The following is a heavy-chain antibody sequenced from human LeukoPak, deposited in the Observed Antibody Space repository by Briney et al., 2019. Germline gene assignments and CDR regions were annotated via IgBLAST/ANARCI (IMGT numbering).Heavy chain of an antibody. CDR2: ISHDSAII. CDR3: VRDNPRCCGVVPANIDDY. CDR1: GFTFSSYA. Sequence: GGSLRLSCAASGFTFSSYAMSWVRQAPGKGLEWISYISHDSAIIYYADSVRGRLTISRDNAKNSLYLQMHSLRAEDTAVYYCVRDNPRCCGVVPANIDDYWGQGTLVTVSS. J-gene: IGHJ4*02. V-gene: IGHV3-48*01. D-gene: IGHD2-15*01.